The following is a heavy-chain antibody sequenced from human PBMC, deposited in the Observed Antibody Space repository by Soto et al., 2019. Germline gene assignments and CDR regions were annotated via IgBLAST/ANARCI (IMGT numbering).Heavy chain of an antibody. D-gene: IGHD3-22*01. J-gene: IGHJ4*01. CDR2: IWYDGSNK. Sequence: GGSLRLSCAASGFTFSSYGMHWVRQAPGKGLEWVAVIWYDGSNKYYADSVKGRFTISRDNSKNTLYLQMNSLRAEDTAVYYCAVIHYYDSSGFDYWGQEPWSPSPQ. V-gene: IGHV3-33*01. CDR1: GFTFSSYG. CDR3: AVIHYYDSSGFDY.